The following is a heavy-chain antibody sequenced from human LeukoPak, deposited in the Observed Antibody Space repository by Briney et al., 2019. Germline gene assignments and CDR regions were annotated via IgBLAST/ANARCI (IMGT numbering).Heavy chain of an antibody. J-gene: IGHJ2*01. V-gene: IGHV3-9*02. Sequence: GGSLRLSCAASGFTSDDYAMHWVRQAPGKGLEWVSGISWNSGSIGYADSVKGRFTISRDNAKNSLYLQMNSLRAEDTALYYCAKEIDSTLSDSWYFDLWGRGTLVTVSS. CDR2: ISWNSGSI. D-gene: IGHD3-22*01. CDR3: AKEIDSTLSDSWYFDL. CDR1: GFTSDDYA.